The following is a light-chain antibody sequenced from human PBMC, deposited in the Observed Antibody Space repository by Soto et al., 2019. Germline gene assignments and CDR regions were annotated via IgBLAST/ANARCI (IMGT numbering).Light chain of an antibody. J-gene: IGLJ2*01. Sequence: QSVLTQPPSVSAAPGQTVTISCSGSSSNIGNNYVSWYQQLPGTAPKLLIYDNNKRPSGIPDRFSGSKSGTSATLGITGLQNGDEADYYCGTWDSSLSAEVFGGGTKLTVL. CDR1: SSNIGNNY. CDR2: DNN. CDR3: GTWDSSLSAEV. V-gene: IGLV1-51*01.